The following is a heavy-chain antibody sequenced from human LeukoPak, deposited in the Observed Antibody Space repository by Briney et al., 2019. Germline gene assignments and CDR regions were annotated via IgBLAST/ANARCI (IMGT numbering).Heavy chain of an antibody. D-gene: IGHD4-17*01. CDR2: ISYDGSNK. Sequence: GGSLRLSCAAYGFTFSSYAMHWVRQAPGKGLEWVAVISYDGSNKYYADSVKGRFTISRDNSKNTLYLQMNSLRAEDTAVYYCARAPGDYYFDYWGQGTLVTVSS. J-gene: IGHJ4*02. CDR1: GFTFSSYA. V-gene: IGHV3-30*01. CDR3: ARAPGDYYFDY.